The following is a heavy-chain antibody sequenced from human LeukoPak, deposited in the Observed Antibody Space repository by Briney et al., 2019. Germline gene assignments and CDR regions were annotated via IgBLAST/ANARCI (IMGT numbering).Heavy chain of an antibody. Sequence: GGSLRLSCAASGFTFSSYGMNWVRQAPGKGLEWVSSISSSSSYIYYADSVKGRFTISRDNAKNSLYLQMNSLRAEDTAVYYCARDRPRYCSSTSCYTVQGNRLDPWGQGTLVTVSS. CDR1: GFTFSSYG. CDR2: ISSSSSYI. V-gene: IGHV3-21*01. D-gene: IGHD2-2*02. J-gene: IGHJ5*02. CDR3: ARDRPRYCSSTSCYTVQGNRLDP.